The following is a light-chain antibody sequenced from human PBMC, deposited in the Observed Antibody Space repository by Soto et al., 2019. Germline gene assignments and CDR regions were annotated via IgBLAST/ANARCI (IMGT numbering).Light chain of an antibody. V-gene: IGKV3-15*01. CDR3: QQYNNWPRT. J-gene: IGKJ1*01. CDR1: QSVSSN. Sequence: EIVMTQSPATLSVSPGERATLSCRASQSVSSNLAWYQQKPGQAPSLLIYGAYTRATGIPARFSGSGSGTYLTLTISRLQSEDFAVYYCQQYNNWPRTFGQGTKVEIK. CDR2: GAY.